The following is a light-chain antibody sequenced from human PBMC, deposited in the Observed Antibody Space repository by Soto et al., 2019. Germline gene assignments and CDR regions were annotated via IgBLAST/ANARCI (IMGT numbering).Light chain of an antibody. CDR3: QKYNGAPLT. J-gene: IGKJ4*01. Sequence: DIQMTQSPSSLSPSVGDRVTIACRASQGISIYLAWYQQKPGKVPQLLINDAATLQSGVPSRFSGSGSGTNFTLTISGLQPEDVATYYCQKYNGAPLTFGGGTKVEIK. CDR1: QGISIY. V-gene: IGKV1-27*01. CDR2: DAA.